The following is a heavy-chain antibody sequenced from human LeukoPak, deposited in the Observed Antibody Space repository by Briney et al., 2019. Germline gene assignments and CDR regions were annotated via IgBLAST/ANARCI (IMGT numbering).Heavy chain of an antibody. V-gene: IGHV3-21*01. CDR1: GFTFSRYS. CDR3: ARVTGYGSGSYYNGFPFYFDY. J-gene: IGHJ4*02. D-gene: IGHD3-10*01. CDR2: ISSTSSYI. Sequence: GGSLRLSCAASGFTFSRYSMNWVRQAPGKGLEWVSSISSTSSYIYYADSVKGRFTISRDNAKNSLYLQMNSLRAEDTAVYYCARVTGYGSGSYYNGFPFYFDYWGQGTLVTVSS.